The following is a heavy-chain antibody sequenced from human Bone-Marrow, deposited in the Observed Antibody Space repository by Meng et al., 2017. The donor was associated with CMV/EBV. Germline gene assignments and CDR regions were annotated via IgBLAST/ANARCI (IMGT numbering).Heavy chain of an antibody. V-gene: IGHV3-21*01. CDR1: GFTFSSYS. J-gene: IGHJ6*02. CDR2: ISSSSSYI. D-gene: IGHD3-3*01. Sequence: GESLKISCAASGFTFSSYSMNWVRQAPGKGLEWVSSISSSSSYIYYADSVKGRFTISRDNAKNSLYLQMNSLRAEDTAVYYCARESYYDFWSGYSGSNYYYGMDVWGQGTTVTVYS. CDR3: ARESYYDFWSGYSGSNYYYGMDV.